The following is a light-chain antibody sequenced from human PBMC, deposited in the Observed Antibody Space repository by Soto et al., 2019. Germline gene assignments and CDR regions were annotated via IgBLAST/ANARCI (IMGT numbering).Light chain of an antibody. J-gene: IGLJ2*01. CDR2: RSD. CDR1: SSNIGINF. Sequence: QSVLTQPPSASGTPGQGVTISCSGSSSNIGINFVYWYQQLPGTAPKLLIYRSDQRPSGVPDRFSGSKSGTSASLAISGLRYEDEADYYCAAWDDSLGGVVFGGGTKLTVL. V-gene: IGLV1-47*01. CDR3: AAWDDSLGGVV.